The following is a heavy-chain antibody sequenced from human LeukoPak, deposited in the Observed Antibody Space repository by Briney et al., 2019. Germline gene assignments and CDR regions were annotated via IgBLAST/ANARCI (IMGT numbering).Heavy chain of an antibody. D-gene: IGHD2-2*01. J-gene: IGHJ5*02. CDR3: ARDPSSHYCSSTSCYRDWFDP. V-gene: IGHV4-38-2*02. CDR2: FYHSGST. CDR1: GYSISSGYY. Sequence: SETLSLTCTVSGYSISSGYYWGWIRQPPGKGLEWIGSFYHSGSTYYNPSLKSRVTISVDTSKNQFSLKLSSVTAADTAVYYCARDPSSHYCSSTSCYRDWFDPWGQGTLVTVSS.